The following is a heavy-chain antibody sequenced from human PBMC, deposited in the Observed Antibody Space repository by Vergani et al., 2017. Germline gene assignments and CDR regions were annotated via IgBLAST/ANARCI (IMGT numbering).Heavy chain of an antibody. CDR3: GRESDNYN. D-gene: IGHD5-24*01. CDR2: IKKTGDST. V-gene: IGHV3-23*01. J-gene: IGHJ4*02. Sequence: EVQLLQSEGAVVQPGGSLRLSCVASGFTFSSHAMSWVRQGHGQGLEWVSSIKKTGDSTHYADSVKGRFTISRDNSKNTLYLQMNSLRVEDTAVYYCGRESDNYNWGQGTLLTVSA. CDR1: GFTFSSHA.